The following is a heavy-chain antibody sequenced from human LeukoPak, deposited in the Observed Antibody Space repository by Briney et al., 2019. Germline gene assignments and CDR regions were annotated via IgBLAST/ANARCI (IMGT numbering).Heavy chain of an antibody. J-gene: IGHJ5*02. CDR1: GFTFSSYS. D-gene: IGHD6-19*01. CDR2: ISSSSSYI. CDR3: ARDLIAVAGT. V-gene: IGHV3-21*01. Sequence: GGSLRRSCAASGFTFSSYSMNWVRQAPGKGLEWVSSISSSSSYIYYADSVKGRFTISRDNAKNSLYLQMNSLRAEDTAVYYCARDLIAVAGTWGQGTLVTVSS.